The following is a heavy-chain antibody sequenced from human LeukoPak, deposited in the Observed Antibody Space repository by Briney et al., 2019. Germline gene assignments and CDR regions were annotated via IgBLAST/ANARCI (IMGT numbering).Heavy chain of an antibody. CDR3: ARGADYYDIDY. Sequence: GGSLRLSCAASGFTFSSYWMHWVRQAPGKGLVWVSRINSDGSSTSYADSMKGRFTISRDNAKSTLYLQMNSLRAEDTAVYYCARGADYYDIDYWGQGTLVTVSS. CDR1: GFTFSSYW. D-gene: IGHD3-22*01. CDR2: INSDGSST. J-gene: IGHJ4*02. V-gene: IGHV3-74*01.